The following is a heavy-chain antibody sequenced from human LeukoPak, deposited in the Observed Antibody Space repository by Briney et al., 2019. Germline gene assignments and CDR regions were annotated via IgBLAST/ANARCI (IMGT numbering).Heavy chain of an antibody. D-gene: IGHD5-18*01. V-gene: IGHV1-46*01. CDR1: GYTFTSYY. CDR2: INPSGGST. CDR3: ARDIGYSYGPAYYYYGMDV. J-gene: IGHJ6*02. Sequence: ASVKVSCKASGYTFTSYYMHWVRQAPGQGLEWMGIINPSGGSTSYAQKFQDRVTMTRDTSTSTVYMELSSLRSEDTAVYYCARDIGYSYGPAYYYYGMDVWGQGTTVTVSS.